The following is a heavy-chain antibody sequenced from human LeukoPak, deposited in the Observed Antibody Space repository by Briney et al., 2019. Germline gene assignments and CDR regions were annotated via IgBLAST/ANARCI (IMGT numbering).Heavy chain of an antibody. J-gene: IGHJ4*02. CDR1: GGSFSGYY. CDR3: ARGGFY. Sequence: PSETLSLTCTVYGGSFSGYYWNWIRQPPGKGLEWIGEINHSGSTNYNPSLKSRVTISVDTSKNQFSLKLSSVTAADTAVYYCARGGFYWGQGTLVTVSS. CDR2: INHSGST. V-gene: IGHV4-34*01.